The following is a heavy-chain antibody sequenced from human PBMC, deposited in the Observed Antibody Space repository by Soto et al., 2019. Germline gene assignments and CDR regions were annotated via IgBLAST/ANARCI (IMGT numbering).Heavy chain of an antibody. D-gene: IGHD3-9*01. J-gene: IGHJ4*02. Sequence: GGSLRLSCAVSGFTFSNYGMNWVRQAPGKGLEWVAVIWYDGTAKHYADSVRGRFTISRDNSGNILYLQANSLRPDDTAVYFCARGIYDILSTYSYALDYWGRGTLVTVSS. V-gene: IGHV3-33*08. CDR1: GFTFSNYG. CDR2: IWYDGTAK. CDR3: ARGIYDILSTYSYALDY.